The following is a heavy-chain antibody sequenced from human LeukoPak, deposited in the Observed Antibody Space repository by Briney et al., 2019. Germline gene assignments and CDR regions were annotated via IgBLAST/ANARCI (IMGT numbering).Heavy chain of an antibody. V-gene: IGHV4-39*07. Sequence: PSETLSLTCTGSGASINTGDYYWGWIRQPPGKGPEWIGSLYYSGNTYYNPSLKSRVTMSIDTSKNQFSLNLNSVTAADTAMYYCARGQIVVVVADTTEWFDPWGQGTLVTVSS. D-gene: IGHD2-15*01. CDR3: ARGQIVVVVADTTEWFDP. CDR1: GASINTGDYY. J-gene: IGHJ5*02. CDR2: LYYSGNT.